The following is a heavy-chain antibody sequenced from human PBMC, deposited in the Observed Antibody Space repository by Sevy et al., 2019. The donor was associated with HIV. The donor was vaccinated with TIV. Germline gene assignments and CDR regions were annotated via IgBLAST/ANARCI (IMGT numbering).Heavy chain of an antibody. CDR2: IRSKGNSYAT. CDR3: TRGGARDSSSWYDYFDY. Sequence: GGSLRLSCAASGFTFSGSAMQWVRQASGKGLEWVGRIRSKGNSYATAYAASVKGRFTISRDDSKNTVYQQMNSLKTEDTAVYYCTRGGARDSSSWYDYFDYWGQGTLVTVSS. CDR1: GFTFSGSA. D-gene: IGHD6-13*01. V-gene: IGHV3-73*01. J-gene: IGHJ4*02.